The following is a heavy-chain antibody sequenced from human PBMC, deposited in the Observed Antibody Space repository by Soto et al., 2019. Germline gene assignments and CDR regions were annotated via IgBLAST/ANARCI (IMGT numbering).Heavy chain of an antibody. CDR3: ASSNIAAAGFYYYCMDV. CDR1: GGSISSYY. D-gene: IGHD6-13*01. Sequence: SETLSLTCTVSGGSISSYYWNWIRQPPGKGLEWIGYIYYSGSTNYNPSLKSRVTISVDKSKNQFSLKLSSVTAADTAVYYCASSNIAAAGFYYYCMDVWGRGTTVTVSS. CDR2: IYYSGST. V-gene: IGHV4-59*01. J-gene: IGHJ6*02.